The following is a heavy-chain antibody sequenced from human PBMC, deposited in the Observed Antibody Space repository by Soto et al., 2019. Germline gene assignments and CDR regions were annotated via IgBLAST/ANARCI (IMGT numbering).Heavy chain of an antibody. D-gene: IGHD2-15*01. Sequence: SLRLSCAASGFTFSSYAMSWVRQAPGKGLEWVSAISGSGGSTYYADSVKGRFTISRDNSKNTLYLQMNSLRAEDTAVYYCAKDWEYCSGGSCYALVPFDPWGQGTLVTVSS. CDR1: GFTFSSYA. V-gene: IGHV3-23*01. CDR2: ISGSGGST. CDR3: AKDWEYCSGGSCYALVPFDP. J-gene: IGHJ5*02.